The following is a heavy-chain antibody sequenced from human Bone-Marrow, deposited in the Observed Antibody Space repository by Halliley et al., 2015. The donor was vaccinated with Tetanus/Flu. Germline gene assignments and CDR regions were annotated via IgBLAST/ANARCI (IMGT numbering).Heavy chain of an antibody. CDR3: ARVNDYGANAYWYFDL. Sequence: GLVKPSETLSLTCTVSGGFISGSYWWSWVRQPPGKGLEWIGEVYHSGTPVYNPSFRSRVTISVDKSKTQFSLRLNSVTAADTAVYYCARVNDYGANAYWYFDLWGRGSLVTVSS. D-gene: IGHD4-17*01. CDR2: VYHSGTP. J-gene: IGHJ2*01. CDR1: GGFISGSYW. V-gene: IGHV4-4*02.